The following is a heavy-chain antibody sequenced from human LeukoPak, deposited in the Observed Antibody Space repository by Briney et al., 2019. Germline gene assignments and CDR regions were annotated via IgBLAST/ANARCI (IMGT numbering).Heavy chain of an antibody. CDR1: GFSVSSNY. CDR2: IYSGGST. V-gene: IGHV3-53*01. CDR3: ARRAYGSGSYTY. J-gene: IGHJ4*02. Sequence: HAGGPLRPSSAASGFSVSSNYMSWVRPAPGKGLEWASVIYSGGSTYYADSVKGRFTISRDNAKNSLYLQMNSLRAEDTAVYYCARRAYGSGSYTYWGQGTLVTVSS. D-gene: IGHD3-10*01.